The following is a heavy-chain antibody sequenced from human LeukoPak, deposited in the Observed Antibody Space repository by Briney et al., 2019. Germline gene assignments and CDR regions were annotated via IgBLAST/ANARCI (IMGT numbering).Heavy chain of an antibody. CDR3: ARGNYDFWSTYYFDY. CDR2: IYHSGST. Sequence: PSQTLSPTCAVSGGSISSGGYSWSWIRQPPGKGLEWIGYIYHSGSTYYNPSLKSRVTISVDRSKNQFSLKLSSVTAADTAVYYCARGNYDFWSTYYFDYWGQGTLVTVSS. J-gene: IGHJ4*02. CDR1: GGSISSGGYS. D-gene: IGHD3-3*01. V-gene: IGHV4-30-2*01.